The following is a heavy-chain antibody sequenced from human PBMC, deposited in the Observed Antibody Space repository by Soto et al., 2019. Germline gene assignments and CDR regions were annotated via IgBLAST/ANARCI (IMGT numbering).Heavy chain of an antibody. CDR1: GFTFSSYA. J-gene: IGHJ4*02. CDR3: VLWPPYFFDY. CDR2: ISGSGGST. V-gene: IGHV3-23*01. D-gene: IGHD3-10*01. Sequence: EVQLLESGGGLVQPGGSLRLSCAASGFTFSSYAMSWVRQAPGKGLEWVSAISGSGGSTYYADSVKGRFTISRDNSKNTLYLQMNRLRAEETAVYYCVLWPPYFFDYWGQGTLVTVSS.